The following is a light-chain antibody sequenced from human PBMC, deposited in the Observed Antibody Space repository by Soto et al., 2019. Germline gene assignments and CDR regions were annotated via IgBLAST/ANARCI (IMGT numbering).Light chain of an antibody. CDR2: KAD. CDR3: QQFHTYSWT. CDR1: QSISNY. Sequence: DIPVTQSPATLSASVGDRVTITCRASQSISNYLAWNQHKPGKAPTVLIYKADNLESGVPSRFSGSGSGTEFTLTLSSLQPDDFATYYCQQFHTYSWTFGQGTRVEL. J-gene: IGKJ1*01. V-gene: IGKV1-5*03.